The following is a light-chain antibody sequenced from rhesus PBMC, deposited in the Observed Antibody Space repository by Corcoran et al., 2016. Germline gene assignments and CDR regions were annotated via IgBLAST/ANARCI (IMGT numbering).Light chain of an antibody. V-gene: IGKV1-44*01. CDR1: QNIYSN. CDR3: QHSYDIPLT. Sequence: DIQMTQSPSVLSASVGDRVTISCRASQNIYSNLAWYQQKPGKAPKILIYEESRLETGIPSRFSGSGSGTDFTLTFSSLQPEDSAGYYFQHSYDIPLTFGGGTKVEIK. CDR2: EES. J-gene: IGKJ4*01.